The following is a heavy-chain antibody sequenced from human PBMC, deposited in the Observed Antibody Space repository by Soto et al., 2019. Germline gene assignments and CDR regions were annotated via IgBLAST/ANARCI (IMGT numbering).Heavy chain of an antibody. CDR3: ASGTLGLLPPPLGY. D-gene: IGHD2-15*01. J-gene: IGHJ4*02. V-gene: IGHV1-69*01. CDR2: IIPIFGTA. CDR1: GYTFTSYY. Sequence: QVQLVQSGAEVKKPGASVKVSCKASGYTFTSYYMHWVRQAPGQGLEWMGGIIPIFGTANYAQKFQGRVTITADESTSTAYMELSSLRSEDTAVYYCASGTLGLLPPPLGYWGQGTLVTVSS.